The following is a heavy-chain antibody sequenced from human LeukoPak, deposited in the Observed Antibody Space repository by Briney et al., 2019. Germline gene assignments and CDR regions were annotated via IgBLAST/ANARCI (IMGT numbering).Heavy chain of an antibody. CDR1: GYTFTSYD. V-gene: IGHV1-8*01. J-gene: IGHJ5*02. CDR3: ARGWPDYDLWSGYPNTYNWFDP. D-gene: IGHD3-3*01. CDR2: MNPNSGNT. Sequence: GASVKVSSKASGYTFTSYDINWVRQATGQGLEWMGWMNPNSGNTGYAQKFQGRVTMTSNTSISTAYMELSSLRSEDTAVYYCARGWPDYDLWSGYPNTYNWFDPWGQGTLVTVSS.